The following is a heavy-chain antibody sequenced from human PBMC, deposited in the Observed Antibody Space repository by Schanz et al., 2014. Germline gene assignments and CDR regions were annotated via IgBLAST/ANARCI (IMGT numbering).Heavy chain of an antibody. J-gene: IGHJ4*02. D-gene: IGHD5-12*01. V-gene: IGHV3-7*03. CDR2: IKGDSSEK. CDR3: ARDPNSVNEIDY. Sequence: EVQLVESGGELVQPGGSLRLSCAASGFTFSSYGMHWVRQAPGKGLEWVANIKGDSSEKNYVDSVKGRFTLSRDNAKNSMYLQMNSLRVEDTAVYYCARDPNSVNEIDYWGQGTLVTVSS. CDR1: GFTFSSYG.